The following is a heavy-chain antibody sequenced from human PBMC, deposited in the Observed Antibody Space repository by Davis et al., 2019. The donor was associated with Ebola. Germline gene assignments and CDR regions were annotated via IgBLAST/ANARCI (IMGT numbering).Heavy chain of an antibody. V-gene: IGHV1-18*01. D-gene: IGHD3-3*01. CDR1: GYTFTSYG. CDR3: ARDPRRAYFGVAFDY. Sequence: AASVKVSCKASGYTFTSYGISWLRQAPGQGLEWMGWISAYNGNTNYAQKLQGRVTLTTDASTSTASMELRSLRSDDTAVYYCARDPRRAYFGVAFDYWGQGTLVTVSS. CDR2: ISAYNGNT. J-gene: IGHJ4*02.